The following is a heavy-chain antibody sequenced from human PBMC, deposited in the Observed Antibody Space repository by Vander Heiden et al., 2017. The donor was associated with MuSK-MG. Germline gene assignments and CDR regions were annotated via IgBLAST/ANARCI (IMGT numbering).Heavy chain of an antibody. CDR2: ISYDGSNS. Sequence: VQLVESGGGVVQPGRSLRLSCAASGFSFSTYAMHWVRQAPGKGLEWVAVISYDGSNSYYADSVKGRFTISRDNSKNTLYLQMNSLRAEDTAVYYCARDRDCSIISCYNAFDIWGQGTMVTVSS. D-gene: IGHD2-2*02. CDR1: GFSFSTYA. J-gene: IGHJ3*02. CDR3: ARDRDCSIISCYNAFDI. V-gene: IGHV3-30-3*01.